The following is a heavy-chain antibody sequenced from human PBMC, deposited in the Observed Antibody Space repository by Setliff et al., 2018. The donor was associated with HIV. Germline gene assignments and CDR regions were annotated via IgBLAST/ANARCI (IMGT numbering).Heavy chain of an antibody. J-gene: IGHJ2*01. V-gene: IGHV1-18*01. Sequence: ASVKVSCKASGYTFSNYGITWVRQAPGQGLEWMGWITSYNGNTNYAKKFKGRVTMTTDTSTSIAYMELKSLRSEGTAVYYCARDHHSGRGSNFPWYSDLWGRGTLVTVS. D-gene: IGHD1-26*01. CDR1: GYTFSNYG. CDR2: ITSYNGNT. CDR3: ARDHHSGRGSNFPWYSDL.